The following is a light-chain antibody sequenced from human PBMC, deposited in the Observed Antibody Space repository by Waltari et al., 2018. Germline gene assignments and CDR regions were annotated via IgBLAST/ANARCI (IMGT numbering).Light chain of an antibody. CDR2: GTS. V-gene: IGKV3-20*01. CDR1: QTLNNNY. Sequence: DTVLPQSPGTLSLSTGESVRHSGRASQTLNNNYLAWFQQKPGQAPGLLIHGTSKRATGVPDRFSGSGSGTDFTLTISRLEAEDSAVYYCQHYGSSPYLFGRGTKLEIK. CDR3: QHYGSSPYL. J-gene: IGKJ2*01.